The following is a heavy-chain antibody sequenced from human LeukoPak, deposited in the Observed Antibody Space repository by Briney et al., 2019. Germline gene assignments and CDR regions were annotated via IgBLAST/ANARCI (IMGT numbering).Heavy chain of an antibody. CDR3: ARRDYDFWSGYSGFDY. CDR2: ISSSGSTI. Sequence: GGSLRLSCAASGFTFSSYEMNWVRQAPGKGLEWVSYISSSGSTIYYADSVKGRFTISRDNAKNSLYLQMNSLRAEDTAVYYCARRDYDFWSGYSGFDYWGQGTLVTVSS. CDR1: GFTFSSYE. V-gene: IGHV3-48*03. J-gene: IGHJ4*02. D-gene: IGHD3-3*01.